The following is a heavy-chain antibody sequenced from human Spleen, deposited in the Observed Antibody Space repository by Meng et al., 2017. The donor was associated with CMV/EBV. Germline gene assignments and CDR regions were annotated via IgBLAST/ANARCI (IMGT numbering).Heavy chain of an antibody. CDR1: GFTFSSYG. CDR3: ARDLGQMHPYSSSWYNRYGMDV. J-gene: IGHJ6*02. Sequence: GGSLRLSCAASGFTFSSYGMHWVRQAPGKGLEWVAVIWYDGSNKYYADSVKGRFTISRDNSKNTLYLQMNSLRAEDTAVYYCARDLGQMHPYSSSWYNRYGMDVWGQGTTVTVSS. D-gene: IGHD6-13*01. V-gene: IGHV3-33*01. CDR2: IWYDGSNK.